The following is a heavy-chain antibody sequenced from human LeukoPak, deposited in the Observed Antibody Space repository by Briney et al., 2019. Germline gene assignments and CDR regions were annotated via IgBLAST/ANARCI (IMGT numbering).Heavy chain of an antibody. CDR1: GYTLTELS. CDR2: FDPEDGET. CDR3: ARDCLSTSCLDAFDI. D-gene: IGHD2-2*01. V-gene: IGHV1-24*01. J-gene: IGHJ3*02. Sequence: GASVKVSCKVSGYTLTELSMHWVRQAPGKGLEWMGGFDPEDGETIYAQKFQGRVTMTEDTSTDTVYMELSSLRSEDTAVYYCARDCLSTSCLDAFDIWGQGTMVTVSS.